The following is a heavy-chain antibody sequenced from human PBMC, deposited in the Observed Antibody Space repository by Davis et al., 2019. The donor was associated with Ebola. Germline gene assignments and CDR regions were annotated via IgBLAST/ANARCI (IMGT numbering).Heavy chain of an antibody. CDR3: VRERTGTGNVDL. V-gene: IGHV1-69*13. J-gene: IGHJ4*02. CDR1: GGTFSSYA. Sequence: SVKVSCKASGGTFSSYAISWVRQAPGQGLDWMGGIIPVFGIPKYAQKFQGRVTITADESTSTAYMELSSLRSEDTAIYYCVRERTGTGNVDLWSQGTLVSVPS. D-gene: IGHD1-7*01. CDR2: IIPVFGIP.